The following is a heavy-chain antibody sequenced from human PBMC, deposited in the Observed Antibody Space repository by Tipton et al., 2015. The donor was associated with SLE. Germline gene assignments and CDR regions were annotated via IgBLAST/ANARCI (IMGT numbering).Heavy chain of an antibody. CDR1: GFTFGSYG. J-gene: IGHJ4*02. CDR3: AKPGDGGDCGF. Sequence: SLRLSCTASGFTFGSYGMHWVRQAPGKGLEWVAVVWYDGSNEYYADSVKGRFTISRDNSKNTLYLQMNSLRAEDTAVYYCAKPGDGGDCGFWGQGPLVTVSS. D-gene: IGHD2-21*02. CDR2: VWYDGSNE. V-gene: IGHV3-33*06.